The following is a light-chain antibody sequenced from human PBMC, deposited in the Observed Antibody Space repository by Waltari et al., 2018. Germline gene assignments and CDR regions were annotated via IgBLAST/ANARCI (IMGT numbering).Light chain of an antibody. V-gene: IGKV3-15*01. CDR1: QSVSSN. J-gene: IGKJ2*01. Sequence: VMTQSPATLSVSPGERATLSCRASQSVSSNLAWYQQKPGQAPRLLIYGASTRATGIPARFSGSGSGTEFTLTISSLQSEDFAVYYCQQYNNWPPGDTFGQGTKLEIK. CDR2: GAS. CDR3: QQYNNWPPGDT.